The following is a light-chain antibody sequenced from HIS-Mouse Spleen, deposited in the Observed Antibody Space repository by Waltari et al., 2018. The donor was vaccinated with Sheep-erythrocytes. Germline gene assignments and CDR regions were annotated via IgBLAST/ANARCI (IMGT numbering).Light chain of an antibody. Sequence: SYVLTQPPSVSVAPGQTARITCGGNNIGSKSVHWSQQKPGQAPVLVVYDDSDRPSVITGGFSGSNSGNTATLTISRVEAGDEADYYCQVWDSSSDLGVFGGGTKLTVL. V-gene: IGLV3-21*02. CDR1: NIGSKS. J-gene: IGLJ3*02. CDR2: DDS. CDR3: QVWDSSSDLGV.